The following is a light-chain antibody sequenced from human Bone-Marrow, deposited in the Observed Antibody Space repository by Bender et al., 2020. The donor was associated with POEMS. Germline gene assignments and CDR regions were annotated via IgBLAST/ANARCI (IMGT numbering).Light chain of an antibody. V-gene: IGLV1-36*01. CDR1: SSNIGNHG. CDR3: SAWDDSLSGWV. J-gene: IGLJ3*02. CDR2: YDD. Sequence: QSVLTQPPSVSAAPGQKVTISCSGSSSNIGNHGVNWYQQLPGEAPKLLIYYDDLLTPGVSDRFSASKSGTSASLAIRELQSEAGALYYCSAWDDSLSGWVFGGGTKLTVL.